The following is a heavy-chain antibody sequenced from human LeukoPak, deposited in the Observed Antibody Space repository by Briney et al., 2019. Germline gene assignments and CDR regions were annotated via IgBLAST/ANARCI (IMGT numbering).Heavy chain of an antibody. D-gene: IGHD4-11*01. CDR3: ARVVGYSSWFDP. CDR1: GFTFSDYY. Sequence: PGGSLRLSCAAAGFTFSDYYMSWIRQAPGKGVEWVSYISSSGSTIYYADSVKGRFTISRDNAKNSLYLQMNSLRAEDTAVYYCARVVGYSSWFDPRGQGTLVTVSS. J-gene: IGHJ5*02. V-gene: IGHV3-11*01. CDR2: ISSSGSTI.